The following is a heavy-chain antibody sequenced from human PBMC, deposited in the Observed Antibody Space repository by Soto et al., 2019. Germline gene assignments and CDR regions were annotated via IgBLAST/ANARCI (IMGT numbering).Heavy chain of an antibody. V-gene: IGHV1-69*01. CDR1: GGSFRTYA. Sequence: QGQLVQSGAEVKKPGSSVKVSCKASGGSFRTYAINWVRQAPGQGLEWMGGIIPMLAAPTYAQKFQGRLTINADDSTTAVYMELSSLTSEDTAVYYCARVGPPSPSVIWFFDLWGRGTLVTVSS. CDR2: IIPMLAAP. D-gene: IGHD2-21*01. CDR3: ARVGPPSPSVIWFFDL. J-gene: IGHJ2*01.